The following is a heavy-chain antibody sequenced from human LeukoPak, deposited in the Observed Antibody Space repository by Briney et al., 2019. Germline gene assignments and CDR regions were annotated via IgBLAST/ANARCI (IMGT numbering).Heavy chain of an antibody. V-gene: IGHV4-4*02. Sequence: SETLSLTCAVSGGSIISNKWWSWVRQPPGKGLEWIGEIYHSGSTNYNPSLKSRVTISVDTSKNQFSLKLSSVTAADTAVYYCARSPGIRYGSGSYSPIDYWGQGTLVTVSS. CDR1: GGSIISNKW. D-gene: IGHD3-10*01. CDR3: ARSPGIRYGSGSYSPIDY. CDR2: IYHSGST. J-gene: IGHJ4*02.